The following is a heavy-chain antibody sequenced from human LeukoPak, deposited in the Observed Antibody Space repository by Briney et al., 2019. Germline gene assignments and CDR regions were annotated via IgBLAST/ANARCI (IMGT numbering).Heavy chain of an antibody. V-gene: IGHV4-38-2*02. J-gene: IGHJ3*02. CDR1: GYSISSGYY. D-gene: IGHD2-15*01. CDR3: ARDCSGGTCYAFDI. CDR2: VFHSGSS. Sequence: SETLSLTCVVSGYSISSGYYWGWIRQPPGKGLEWIGSVFHSGSSYNNPSLKSRVTISIDTSKSQFSLKLSSVTATDTAVYYCARDCSGGTCYAFDIWGRGTMVTVSS.